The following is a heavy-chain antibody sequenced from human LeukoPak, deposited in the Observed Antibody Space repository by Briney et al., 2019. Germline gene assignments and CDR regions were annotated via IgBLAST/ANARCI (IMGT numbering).Heavy chain of an antibody. Sequence: SETLSLTCTVSGGSISSYYWSWIRQPPGKGLEWIGYIYYSGSTNYNPSLKSRVTISVDTSKNQFSLKLSSVTAADTAVYYCARSSGIAAAGPGFDYWGQGTLVTVSS. CDR3: ARSSGIAAAGPGFDY. J-gene: IGHJ4*02. V-gene: IGHV4-59*01. CDR2: IYYSGST. D-gene: IGHD6-13*01. CDR1: GGSISSYY.